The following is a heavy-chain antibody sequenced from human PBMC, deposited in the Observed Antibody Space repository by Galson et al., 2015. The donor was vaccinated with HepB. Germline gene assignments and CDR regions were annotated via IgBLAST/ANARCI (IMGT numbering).Heavy chain of an antibody. CDR3: AHGTLGVTASYFDY. Sequence: ALVKPTQPLTLTCTFSGFSLTTSGMAVGWIRQPPGKALEWLALIYWDDDKRYSPSLENRLTITKDTSKNQVVLTMTNMDPADTATYYCAHGTLGVTASYFDYWGRGTLVTASS. J-gene: IGHJ4*02. CDR2: IYWDDDK. CDR1: GFSLTTSGMA. V-gene: IGHV2-5*02. D-gene: IGHD2-21*02.